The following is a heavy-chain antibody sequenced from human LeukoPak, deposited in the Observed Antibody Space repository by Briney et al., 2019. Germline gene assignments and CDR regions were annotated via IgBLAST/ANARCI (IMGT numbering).Heavy chain of an antibody. Sequence: SETLSLTCTVSGGSISSSSYYWGWIRQPPGKGLEWIGSIYYSGSTYYNPSLKSRVTISVDTSKNQFSLKLSSVTAADTAVYYCARDGYSSSWYGGDYWGQGTLVTVSS. CDR1: GGSISSSSYY. CDR2: IYYSGST. D-gene: IGHD6-13*01. V-gene: IGHV4-39*07. J-gene: IGHJ4*02. CDR3: ARDGYSSSWYGGDY.